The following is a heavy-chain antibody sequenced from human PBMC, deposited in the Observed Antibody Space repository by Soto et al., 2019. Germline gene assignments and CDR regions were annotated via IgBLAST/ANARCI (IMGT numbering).Heavy chain of an antibody. J-gene: IGHJ6*02. V-gene: IGHV4-59*01. Sequence: PSETLSLTCTVSGGSISSYYWSWIRQPPGKGLEWIGYIYYSGSTNYNPSLKSRVTISVDTSKNQFSLKLSSVTAADTAVYYCARGPSPSAAGIYYYGMDVWGQGTTVTVSS. CDR2: IYYSGST. D-gene: IGHD3-10*01. CDR1: GGSISSYY. CDR3: ARGPSPSAAGIYYYGMDV.